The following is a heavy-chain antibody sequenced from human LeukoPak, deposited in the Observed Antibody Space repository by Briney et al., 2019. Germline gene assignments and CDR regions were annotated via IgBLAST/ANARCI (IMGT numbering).Heavy chain of an antibody. CDR2: IDPNNGGT. V-gene: IGHV1-2*02. J-gene: IGHJ4*02. Sequence: SVKVSCKASGYTFTGYFMHWVRQAPGQGLEWMGWIDPNNGGTNYAQKFQGRVTMTSDTSISTGYMELSRLTYDDTAFYYCARWRGYSSGWSGPFDDWGQGTLFTASS. CDR1: GYTFTGYF. D-gene: IGHD6-19*01. CDR3: ARWRGYSSGWSGPFDD.